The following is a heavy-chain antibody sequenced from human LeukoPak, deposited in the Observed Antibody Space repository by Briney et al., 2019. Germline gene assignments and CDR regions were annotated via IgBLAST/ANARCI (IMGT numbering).Heavy chain of an antibody. J-gene: IGHJ4*02. CDR3: ARAMRSGYDY. V-gene: IGHV3-48*02. D-gene: IGHD5-12*01. CDR2: ISSSSDSI. Sequence: PGGSLRLSCAASGFTFSSYGMNWVRQAPGKRLEGVSYISSSSDSIYYADSVKGRFTISRDNAENSLYLQMNSLRDEDTAVYYCARAMRSGYDYWGQGTLVTVSS. CDR1: GFTFSSYG.